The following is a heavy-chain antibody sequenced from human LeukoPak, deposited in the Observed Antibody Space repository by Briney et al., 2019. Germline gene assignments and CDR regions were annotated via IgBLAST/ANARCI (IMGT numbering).Heavy chain of an antibody. CDR3: AAVPGIIIAGYFAF. V-gene: IGHV3-23*01. D-gene: IGHD3-10*02. CDR2: VGSTGGTT. J-gene: IGHJ4*02. Sequence: GGSLRLSCVASGFTFTSSAMTWVRQAPGKGLEWVSVVGSTGGTTYYADSVKGRFTISRDDAKNTMILQMNNLRVEDTAVYYCAAVPGIIIAGYFAFWGRGTLVAVSA. CDR1: GFTFTSSA.